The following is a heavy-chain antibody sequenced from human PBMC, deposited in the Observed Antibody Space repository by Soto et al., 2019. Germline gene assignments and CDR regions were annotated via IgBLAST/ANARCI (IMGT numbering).Heavy chain of an antibody. D-gene: IGHD2-2*01. J-gene: IGHJ6*02. V-gene: IGHV4-30-4*01. CDR3: ARAGNIVVVPAAPTDYYYYGMDV. Sequence: SETLSLTCTVSGGSISSGDYYWSWIRQPPGKGLEWIGYIYYSGSTYYNPSLKSRVTISVDTSKNQFSLKLSSVTAADTAVYYCARAGNIVVVPAAPTDYYYYGMDVCGQGTTVTVSS. CDR1: GGSISSGDYY. CDR2: IYYSGST.